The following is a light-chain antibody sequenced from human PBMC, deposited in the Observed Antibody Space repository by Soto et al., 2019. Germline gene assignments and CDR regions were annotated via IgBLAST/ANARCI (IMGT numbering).Light chain of an antibody. CDR1: SSVVGRYNY. CDR3: NSYTSSSTYV. V-gene: IGLV2-14*01. Sequence: QSALTQPASVSGSPGQSITISCTGTSSVVGRYNYVSWYQQHPGKAPKLIIYDVSNRPSGVSNRFSGSKSGNTASLTISGLQAEDEADYSCNSYTSSSTYVFGTGTKVTVL. J-gene: IGLJ1*01. CDR2: DVS.